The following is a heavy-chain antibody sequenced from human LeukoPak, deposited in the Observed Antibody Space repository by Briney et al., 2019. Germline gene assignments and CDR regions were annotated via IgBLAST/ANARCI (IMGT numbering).Heavy chain of an antibody. Sequence: GESLKISCKDSGYSLTNYWIGWVRQAPGQGLEWMGWINPNSGGTNYAQKFQGWVTMTRDTSISTAYMELSRLRSDDTAVYYCAVSGLVVPAAQRGDYYGMDVWGQGTTVTVSS. CDR3: AVSGLVVPAAQRGDYYGMDV. J-gene: IGHJ6*02. D-gene: IGHD2-2*01. CDR1: GYSLTNYW. CDR2: INPNSGGT. V-gene: IGHV1-2*04.